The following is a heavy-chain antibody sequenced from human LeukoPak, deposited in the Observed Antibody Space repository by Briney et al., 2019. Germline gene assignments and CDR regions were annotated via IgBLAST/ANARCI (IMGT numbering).Heavy chain of an antibody. V-gene: IGHV1-2*02. CDR1: GYTFTGYF. J-gene: IGHJ4*02. CDR3: AREGRYCSSTSCYSNYFDY. Sequence: ASVKVSCKASGYTFTGYFMHWVRQAPGQGLEWMGWINPNSGGTNYAQKFQGRVTMTRDTSISTAYMELSRLRSDDTAVYYCAREGRYCSSTSCYSNYFDYWGQGTLVTVSS. D-gene: IGHD2-2*01. CDR2: INPNSGGT.